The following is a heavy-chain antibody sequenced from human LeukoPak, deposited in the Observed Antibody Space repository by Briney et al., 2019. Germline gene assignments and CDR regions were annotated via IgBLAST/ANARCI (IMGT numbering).Heavy chain of an antibody. Sequence: SQTLSLTCAISGDSVSSDSAAWTWIRQSPSRGLEWLGRTYYRSKWYTDYAISVKGRITLIPDTSKNQFSLHLNTVTPEDTAVYYRARAFGRNSFDPWGQGTLVTVSS. CDR1: GDSVSSDSAA. V-gene: IGHV6-1*01. CDR2: TYYRSKWYT. CDR3: ARAFGRNSFDP. D-gene: IGHD3-10*01. J-gene: IGHJ5*02.